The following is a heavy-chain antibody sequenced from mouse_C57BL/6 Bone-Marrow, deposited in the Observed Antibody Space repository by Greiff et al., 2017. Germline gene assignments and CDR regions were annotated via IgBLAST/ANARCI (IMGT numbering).Heavy chain of an antibody. J-gene: IGHJ2*01. CDR2: IDPENGDT. CDR1: GFNIKDDY. CDR3: TTAYGSLFDY. Sequence: VQLQQSGAELVRPGASVKLSCTASGFNIKDDYMHWVKQRPEQGLEWIGWIDPENGDTEYASKFQGKATITADTSSTTADLQLSSLTSEDTAVYYCTTAYGSLFDYWGQGTTLTVSS. V-gene: IGHV14-4*01. D-gene: IGHD2-2*01.